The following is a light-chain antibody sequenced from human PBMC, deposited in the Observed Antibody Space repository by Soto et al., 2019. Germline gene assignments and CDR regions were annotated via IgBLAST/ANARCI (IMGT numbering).Light chain of an antibody. J-gene: IGLJ1*01. CDR3: VSFTVHYSYV. Sequence: QSVLTQPASVSGSPGQSIAISCTGTSSDVGGYDYVSWYQQHPGQAPKLMIYDVSRRPAGASDRFSGSKSGSTASLTISSLQAEDEADYYCVSFTVHYSYVFGTGTKLTVL. V-gene: IGLV2-14*03. CDR1: SSDVGGYDY. CDR2: DVS.